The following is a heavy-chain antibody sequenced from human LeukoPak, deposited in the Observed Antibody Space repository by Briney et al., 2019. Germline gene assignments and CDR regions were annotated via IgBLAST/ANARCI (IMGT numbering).Heavy chain of an antibody. CDR3: ARPGVGSGRYGAFDI. J-gene: IGHJ3*02. V-gene: IGHV4-59*08. Sequence: SETLSLTCAVYGGSFSGYYWSWIRQPPGEELEWLGYIYYSGSTNYNPSLKSRVTISVDTSKNQFSLKLSSVTAADTAVYYCARPGVGSGRYGAFDIWGQGTMVTVSS. CDR1: GGSFSGYY. D-gene: IGHD5-18*01. CDR2: IYYSGST.